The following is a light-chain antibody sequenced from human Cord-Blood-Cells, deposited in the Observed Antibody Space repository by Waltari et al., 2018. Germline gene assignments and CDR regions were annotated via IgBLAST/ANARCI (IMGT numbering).Light chain of an antibody. V-gene: IGLV3-1*01. CDR2: HDS. CDR3: QAWNSSTVV. CDR1: KWGDKY. J-gene: IGLJ2*01. Sequence: SYELTQPPSVSVSPGQTASITCSGDKWGDKYACWYQQKPGQSPVLVIYHDSKRPAGIPGRFAGSNAGNTATLTISGTQAIDEADYYCQAWNSSTVVFGGGTKLTVL.